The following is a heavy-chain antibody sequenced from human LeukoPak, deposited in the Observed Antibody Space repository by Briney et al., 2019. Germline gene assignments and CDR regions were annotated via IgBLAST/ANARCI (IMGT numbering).Heavy chain of an antibody. CDR2: ISGSGGGT. J-gene: IGHJ4*02. V-gene: IGHV3-23*01. D-gene: IGHD6-19*01. CDR1: GFTFSSYA. Sequence: GGSLRLSCAASGFTFSSYAMTWVRQAPGKGLEWVSSISGSGGGTYYADSVKGRFTISRDNSKNTLYLQMNSLRAEDTAVYYCANQREAGMDYFDYSGQGTLVTVSS. CDR3: ANQREAGMDYFDY.